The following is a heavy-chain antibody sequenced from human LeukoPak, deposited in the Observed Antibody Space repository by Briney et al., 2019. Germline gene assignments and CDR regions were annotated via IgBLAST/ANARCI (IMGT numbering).Heavy chain of an antibody. Sequence: GGSLRLSCAASGFTFSSYWMHWVRQAPGKGLVWVSRINSDGSSTSYADSVKGRFTISRDNSKNTLYLQMNSLRAEDTAVYYCAKDQAVAGTRYFDYWGQGTLVTVSS. CDR2: INSDGSST. J-gene: IGHJ4*02. CDR3: AKDQAVAGTRYFDY. CDR1: GFTFSSYW. V-gene: IGHV3-74*01. D-gene: IGHD4-23*01.